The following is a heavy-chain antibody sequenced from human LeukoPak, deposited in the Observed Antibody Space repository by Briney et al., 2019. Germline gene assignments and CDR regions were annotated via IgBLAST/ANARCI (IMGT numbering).Heavy chain of an antibody. J-gene: IGHJ4*02. D-gene: IGHD5-12*01. Sequence: ASVKVSCKASGYRFTGYYIHWLRRVPGQGLEWMGWINPETGDPYYGQKFLGRVTMTRDTSISTAYIELSRLTSDDMAVYYCARDPTRGDLSVYWGQGSLVTVSS. CDR3: ARDPTRGDLSVY. V-gene: IGHV1-2*02. CDR2: INPETGDP. CDR1: GYRFTGYY.